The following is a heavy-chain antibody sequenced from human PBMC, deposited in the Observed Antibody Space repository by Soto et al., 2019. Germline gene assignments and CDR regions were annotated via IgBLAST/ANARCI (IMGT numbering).Heavy chain of an antibody. CDR3: ARGSCSSTSCYTYYYYGMDI. CDR2: IIPIFGTA. Sequence: SVKVSCKASGGTFSSYAISWVRQAPGQGLEWMGGIIPIFGTANYAQKFQGRVTITADESTSTAYMELSSLRSEDTAVYYCARGSCSSTSCYTYYYYGMDIWGKGTTVTVS. J-gene: IGHJ6*04. D-gene: IGHD2-2*02. V-gene: IGHV1-69*13. CDR1: GGTFSSYA.